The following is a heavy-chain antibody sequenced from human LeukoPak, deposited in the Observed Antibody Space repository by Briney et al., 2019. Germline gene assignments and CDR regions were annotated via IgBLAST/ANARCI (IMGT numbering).Heavy chain of an antibody. J-gene: IGHJ4*02. CDR1: GGSFSGYY. CDR2: INHSGYT. Sequence: PSETLSLTCAVYGGSFSGYYWSWIRQPPGKGLEWIGEINHSGYTNYNPSLKSRVTISVDTSKNQFSLKLSSVTAADTAVYYCARGGNVGLSYWGQGTLVTVSS. V-gene: IGHV4-34*01. CDR3: ARGGNVGLSY. D-gene: IGHD1-26*01.